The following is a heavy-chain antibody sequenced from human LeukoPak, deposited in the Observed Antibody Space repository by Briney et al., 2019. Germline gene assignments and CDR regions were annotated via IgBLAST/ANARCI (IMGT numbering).Heavy chain of an antibody. J-gene: IGHJ6*03. CDR2: MNHSGSA. V-gene: IGHV4-34*01. Sequence: SETLSLTCAVYGGSFSGYYWTWIRQPPGKGLEWIGEMNHSGSANYNPSLKSRVTISVDTSKNQFSLKLSSVTAADTAVYYCARLYYGSGSYYSGYYYYMDVWGKGTTVTITS. D-gene: IGHD3-10*01. CDR3: ARLYYGSGSYYSGYYYYMDV. CDR1: GGSFSGYY.